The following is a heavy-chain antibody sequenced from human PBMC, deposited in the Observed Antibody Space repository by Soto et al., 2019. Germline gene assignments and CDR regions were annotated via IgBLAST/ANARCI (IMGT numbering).Heavy chain of an antibody. CDR1: GGSISSYY. D-gene: IGHD2-15*01. J-gene: IGHJ5*02. V-gene: IGHV4-4*07. CDR3: ARDGGYCSGGSCPNWFDP. CDR2: IYTSGST. Sequence: ASETLSLTCTVSGGSISSYYWSWIRQPAGKGLEWIGRIYTSGSTNYNPSLKSRVTMSVDTSKNQFSLKLSSVTAADTAVYYCARDGGYCSGGSCPNWFDPWGQGTLVTVSS.